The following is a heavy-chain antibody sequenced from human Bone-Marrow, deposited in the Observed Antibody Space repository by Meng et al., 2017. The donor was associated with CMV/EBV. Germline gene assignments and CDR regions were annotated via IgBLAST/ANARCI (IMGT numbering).Heavy chain of an antibody. J-gene: IGHJ5*02. CDR3: ARGGWFDP. V-gene: IGHV4-39*07. Sequence: QRQLQESGPGLVKPSESLSLTCTGPGGSISSSSYYWGWIRQPPGKGLEWIGSIYYSGSTYYNPSLKSRVTISVDTSKNQFSLKLSSVTAADTAVYYCARGGWFDPWGQGTLVTVSS. CDR1: GGSISSSSYY. CDR2: IYYSGST.